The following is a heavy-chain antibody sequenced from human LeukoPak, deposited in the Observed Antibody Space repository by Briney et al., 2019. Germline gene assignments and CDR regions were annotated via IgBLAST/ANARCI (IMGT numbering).Heavy chain of an antibody. V-gene: IGHV3-23*01. J-gene: IGHJ6*03. Sequence: PGGSLRLSCAASGLTFSSYAMSWVRQAPGKGLEWVSGISGSGGSTYYADSVKGRFTISRDNSNNTLYLQMNSLRVEDTAVYYCAKVHLTWLVRDYYYMDVWGKGTTVTVSS. D-gene: IGHD2-21*01. CDR1: GLTFSSYA. CDR3: AKVHLTWLVRDYYYMDV. CDR2: ISGSGGST.